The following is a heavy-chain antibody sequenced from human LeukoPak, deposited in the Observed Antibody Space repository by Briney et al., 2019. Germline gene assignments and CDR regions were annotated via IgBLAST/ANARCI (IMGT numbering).Heavy chain of an antibody. CDR1: GFIFNNYA. CDR3: AREFGRQQLGPFDY. V-gene: IGHV3-9*01. D-gene: IGHD6-13*01. Sequence: PGRSLRLSRAGSGFIFNNYAMHWVRQPPGKGLEWVSGISWNSGSIDYADSVKGRFTISRDNAKNSLYLQMNSLRVEDTAVYYCAREFGRQQLGPFDYWGQGTLVTVSS. J-gene: IGHJ4*02. CDR2: ISWNSGSI.